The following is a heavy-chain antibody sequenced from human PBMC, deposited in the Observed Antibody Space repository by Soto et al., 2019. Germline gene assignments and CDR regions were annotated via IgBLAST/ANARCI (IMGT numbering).Heavy chain of an antibody. CDR3: AGPDGTSCSSCLYYYGMDV. J-gene: IGHJ6*02. CDR1: GYTFTSYY. V-gene: IGHV1-46*01. Sequence: ASVKVSCKASGYTFTSYYMHWVRQAPGQGLEGMGIINPSGGSTSYAQKFQGRVTMTRDTSTSTVYMELSSLRSEDTAVYYCAGPDGTSCSSCLYYYGMDVWGQGTTVTVSS. CDR2: INPSGGST. D-gene: IGHD2-2*01.